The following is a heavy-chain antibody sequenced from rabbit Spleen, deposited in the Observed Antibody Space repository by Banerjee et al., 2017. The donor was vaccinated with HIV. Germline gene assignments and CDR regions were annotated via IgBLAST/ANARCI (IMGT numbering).Heavy chain of an antibody. J-gene: IGHJ4*01. CDR3: ARTGYDSSGWGVWYYFNL. CDR2: IYVGKGST. CDR1: GFDFSSYY. V-gene: IGHV1S7*01. Sequence: QLKETGGGLVQPGGSLTLSCKASGFDFSSYYMSWVRQAPGKGLEWIGIIYVGKGSTDYASWVNGRFTISSDNAQNTVDLQMNSLTAADTATYFCARTGYDSSGWGVWYYFNLWGPGTLVTVS. D-gene: IGHD4-1*01.